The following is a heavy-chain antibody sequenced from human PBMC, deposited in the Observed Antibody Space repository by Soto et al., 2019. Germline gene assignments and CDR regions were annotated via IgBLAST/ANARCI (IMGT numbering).Heavy chain of an antibody. CDR1: GFTFSSYA. D-gene: IGHD3-10*01. CDR3: AKDQIPMVRGNPGP. Sequence: PGGSLRLSCAASGFTFSSYAMSWVRQAPGKGLEWVSAISGSVGSTYYADSVKGRFTISRDNSKNTLYLQTNSLRAEDTAVYYCAKDQIPMVRGNPGPWGQGTLVTFSS. V-gene: IGHV3-23*01. J-gene: IGHJ5*02. CDR2: ISGSVGST.